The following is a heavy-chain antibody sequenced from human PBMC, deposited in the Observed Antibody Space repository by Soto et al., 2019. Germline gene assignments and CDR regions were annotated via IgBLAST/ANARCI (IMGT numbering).Heavy chain of an antibody. Sequence: SETLSLTCTVSGGSISSSSYYWGWIRQPPGKGLEWIGSIYYSGSTYYNPSLKSRVTISVDTSKNQFSLKLSSVTAADTAVYYCARGGSGYCTNGVCSNWFDPWGQGTLVTVSS. CDR1: GGSISSSSYY. CDR3: ARGGSGYCTNGVCSNWFDP. CDR2: IYYSGST. D-gene: IGHD2-8*01. V-gene: IGHV4-39*01. J-gene: IGHJ5*02.